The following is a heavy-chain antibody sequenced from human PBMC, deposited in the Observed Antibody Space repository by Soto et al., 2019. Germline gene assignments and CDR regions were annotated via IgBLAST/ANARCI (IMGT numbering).Heavy chain of an antibody. V-gene: IGHV3-23*01. Sequence: PXGALRVSCAASGFTFSSYAMSWVRQAPGKGLEWVSAMSGSGGSTYYADSVKGRFTISRDNSKNTLYLQMNSLRAEDTAVYYCAKDGYCSSTSCPGYWGQGTLVTVSS. J-gene: IGHJ4*02. CDR2: MSGSGGST. CDR1: GFTFSSYA. D-gene: IGHD2-2*03. CDR3: AKDGYCSSTSCPGY.